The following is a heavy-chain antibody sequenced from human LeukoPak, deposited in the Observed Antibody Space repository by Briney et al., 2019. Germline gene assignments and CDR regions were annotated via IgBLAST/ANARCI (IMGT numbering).Heavy chain of an antibody. J-gene: IGHJ4*02. CDR2: MNPNSGNT. CDR3: ARIGIHCSGGSCYSRDDY. V-gene: IGHV1-8*01. Sequence: ASVKVSCKASGYTFTSYDINWVRQATGQGLEWMGWMNPNSGNTGYAQKFQGRVTMTRNTSISTAYMELSSLRSEDTAVYYCARIGIHCSGGSCYSRDDYWGQGTLVTVSS. D-gene: IGHD2-15*01. CDR1: GYTFTSYD.